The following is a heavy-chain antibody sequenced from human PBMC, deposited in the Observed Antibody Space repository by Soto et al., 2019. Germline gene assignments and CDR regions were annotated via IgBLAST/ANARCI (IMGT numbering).Heavy chain of an antibody. V-gene: IGHV1-69*08. CDR2: IIPILGIA. Sequence: QVQLVQSGAEVKKPGSSVKVSCKASGGTFSSYTISWVRQAPGQGLEWMGRIIPILGIANYAQEVQGRVTITADKSTSTAYMELSSLRSEDTAVYYCAREYGSGSSPDYWGQGTLDSVSS. CDR1: GGTFSSYT. CDR3: AREYGSGSSPDY. J-gene: IGHJ4*02. D-gene: IGHD3-10*01.